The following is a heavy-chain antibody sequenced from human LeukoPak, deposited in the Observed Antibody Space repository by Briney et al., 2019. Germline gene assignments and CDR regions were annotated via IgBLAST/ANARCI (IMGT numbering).Heavy chain of an antibody. D-gene: IGHD2-21*02. CDR1: GYSFTSYW. V-gene: IGHV5-51*01. CDR3: AREAYCGGDCHPYGMDV. Sequence: GESLKISCKGSGYSFTSYWIGWVRQMPGKGLEWMGIIYPGDFDTRYSPSFQGQVTISADKSISTAYLQWSSLKASDTAMYYCAREAYCGGDCHPYGMDVWGQGTTVTVSS. CDR2: IYPGDFDT. J-gene: IGHJ6*02.